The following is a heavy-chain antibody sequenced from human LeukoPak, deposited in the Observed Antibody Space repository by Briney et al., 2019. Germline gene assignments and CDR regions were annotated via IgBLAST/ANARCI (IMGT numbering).Heavy chain of an antibody. CDR1: GFTFSSYA. V-gene: IGHV3-48*01. CDR3: ARPGITAFDI. D-gene: IGHD3-10*01. CDR2: ISSSGSIT. Sequence: GGSLRLSCAASGFTFSSYAMSWVRQAPGKGLEWVSHISSSGSITYYGDSVKGRITISRDNAKNSVSLYMNSLRAEDSAVYYCARPGITAFDIWGQGTMVTVSS. J-gene: IGHJ3*02.